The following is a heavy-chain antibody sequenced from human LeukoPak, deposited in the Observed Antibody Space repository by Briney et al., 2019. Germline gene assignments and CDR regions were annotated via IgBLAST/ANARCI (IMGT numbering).Heavy chain of an antibody. D-gene: IGHD3-10*01. CDR1: GYTFTGYY. Sequence: ASVKVSCKASGYTFTGYYMHWVRQAPGQGLEWMGWINPSSDGTNYAQKFQGRVTMTRDTSISTAYMELSRLRSDDTAVYYCARFRGGSGSYCLDYWGQGTLVTVSS. CDR2: INPSSDGT. CDR3: ARFRGGSGSYCLDY. J-gene: IGHJ4*02. V-gene: IGHV1-2*02.